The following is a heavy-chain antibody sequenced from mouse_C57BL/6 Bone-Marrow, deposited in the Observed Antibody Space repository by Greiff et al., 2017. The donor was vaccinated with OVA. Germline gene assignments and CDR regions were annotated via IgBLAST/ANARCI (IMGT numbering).Heavy chain of an antibody. J-gene: IGHJ4*01. Sequence: QVQLQQPGAELVKPGASVKVSCKASGYTFTSYWMHWVKQRPGQGLEWIGRIHPSDSDTNYNQKFKGKATLTVDKSSSTAYMQLSSLTSEDSAVYYVAIGLYDYLGPYAMDYWGQGTSVTVSS. CDR2: IHPSDSDT. CDR3: AIGLYDYLGPYAMDY. D-gene: IGHD2-4*01. CDR1: GYTFTSYW. V-gene: IGHV1-74*01.